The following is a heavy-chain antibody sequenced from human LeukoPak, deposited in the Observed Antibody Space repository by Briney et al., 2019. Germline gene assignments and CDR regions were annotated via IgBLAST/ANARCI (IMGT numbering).Heavy chain of an antibody. D-gene: IGHD4-17*01. CDR3: AKDPLYGDYTYHEGNY. CDR1: GFTFSSYA. V-gene: IGHV3-23*01. Sequence: GGSLRLSCAASGFTFSSYAMSWVRQAPGKGLEWVSAISGSGGSTYYADSVKGRFTISRDNSKNTLYLQMNSLRAEDTAVYYCAKDPLYGDYTYHEGNYWGQGTLVTVSS. J-gene: IGHJ4*02. CDR2: ISGSGGST.